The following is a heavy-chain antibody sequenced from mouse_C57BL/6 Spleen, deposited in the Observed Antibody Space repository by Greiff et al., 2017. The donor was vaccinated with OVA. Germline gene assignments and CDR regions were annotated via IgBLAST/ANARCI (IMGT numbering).Heavy chain of an antibody. CDR1: GYTFTDYE. J-gene: IGHJ2*01. V-gene: IGHV1-15*01. CDR2: IDPETGGT. D-gene: IGHD4-1*01. Sequence: VQLVESGAELVRPGASVTLSCKASGYTFTDYEMHWVKQTPVHGLEWIGAIDPETGGTAYNQKFKGKAILTADKSSSTAYMELRSLTSEDSAVYYCTRSGTRNWGQGTTLTVSS. CDR3: TRSGTRN.